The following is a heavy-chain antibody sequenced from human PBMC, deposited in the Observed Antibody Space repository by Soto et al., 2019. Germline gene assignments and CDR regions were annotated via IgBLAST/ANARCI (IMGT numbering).Heavy chain of an antibody. V-gene: IGHV1-69*01. D-gene: IGHD2-15*01. J-gene: IGHJ6*02. CDR1: GGTFSSYA. Sequence: QVQLVQSGAEVKKPGSSVKVSCKASGGTFSSYAISWVRQAPGQGLEWMGGIIPIFGTANYAQKFQGRVTITADESTSTAYMELSSLRSEDTAVYYCVVVVVAASYYYYGMDVWGQGTTVTVSS. CDR3: VVVVVAASYYYYGMDV. CDR2: IIPIFGTA.